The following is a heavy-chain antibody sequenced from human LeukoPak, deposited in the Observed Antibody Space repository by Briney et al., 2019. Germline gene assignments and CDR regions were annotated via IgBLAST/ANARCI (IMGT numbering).Heavy chain of an antibody. V-gene: IGHV3-23*01. Sequence: GGTLRLACPASPFTFNTVVLSSVRQDRGRGREWVSAISGSGDSTYYADCGKGRFTISRDTSKLTLYLQVDSLRAEQTAIYDCAKVGYVWGSYRPRGYFDYWGQGTLVTVSS. CDR2: ISGSGDST. CDR3: AKVGYVWGSYRPRGYFDY. J-gene: IGHJ4*02. CDR1: PFTFNTVV. D-gene: IGHD3-16*02.